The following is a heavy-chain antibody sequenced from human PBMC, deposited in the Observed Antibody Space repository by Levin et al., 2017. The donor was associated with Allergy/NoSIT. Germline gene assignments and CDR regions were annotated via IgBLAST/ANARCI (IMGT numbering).Heavy chain of an antibody. Sequence: SCAASGFTFSSYGMHWVRQAPGKGLEWVAVISYDGSNKYYADSVKGRFTISRDNSKNTLYLQMNSLRAEDTAVYYCAKDLIGSGYDFDAFDIWGQGTMVTVSS. V-gene: IGHV3-30*18. J-gene: IGHJ3*02. CDR3: AKDLIGSGYDFDAFDI. D-gene: IGHD6-25*01. CDR2: ISYDGSNK. CDR1: GFTFSSYG.